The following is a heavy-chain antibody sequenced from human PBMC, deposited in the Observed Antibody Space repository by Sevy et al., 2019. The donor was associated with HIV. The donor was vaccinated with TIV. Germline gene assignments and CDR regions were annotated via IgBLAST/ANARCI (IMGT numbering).Heavy chain of an antibody. D-gene: IGHD1-26*01. Sequence: GGSLRLSCAASGLTFNTYDMHWVRQAPGKGLEWVALISYDGSNKYYADSVKGRFTMSRDNSKNTLYLQMNSLRAEDTAVYYCARDDLVGAMIGAFDIWGQGTMVTVSS. V-gene: IGHV3-30*03. CDR1: GLTFNTYD. J-gene: IGHJ3*02. CDR3: ARDDLVGAMIGAFDI. CDR2: ISYDGSNK.